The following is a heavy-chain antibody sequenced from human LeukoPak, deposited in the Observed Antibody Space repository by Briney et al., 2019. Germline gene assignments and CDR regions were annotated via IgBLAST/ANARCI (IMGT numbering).Heavy chain of an antibody. V-gene: IGHV3-13*01. CDR3: ANGAAYSTTGRPYYFDY. J-gene: IGHJ4*02. D-gene: IGHD2-2*01. Sequence: GGSLRLSCVASGFTFTRFDMHWVRQPPGKSLQWVTSIGTSGDAYSLESVKGRFSISRDDAANSLHLQMSSLRADDTAVYYCANGAAYSTTGRPYYFDYWGQGILVTVSS. CDR1: GFTFTRFD. CDR2: IGTSGDA.